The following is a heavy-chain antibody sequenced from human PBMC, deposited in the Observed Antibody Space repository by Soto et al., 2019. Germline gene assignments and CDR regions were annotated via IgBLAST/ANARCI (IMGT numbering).Heavy chain of an antibody. Sequence: QVQLVQSGAEVKKPGASVTVSCKASGYTFTSYAITWVRQAPGQGLEWMGWISAYNGNTNYAQKLQGRVTMTTDTPTSTAYTELRSLRSDDTAVYYCARDVTPPDYWGHGTLVTVSS. CDR1: GYTFTSYA. CDR2: ISAYNGNT. CDR3: ARDVTPPDY. J-gene: IGHJ4*01. V-gene: IGHV1-18*01.